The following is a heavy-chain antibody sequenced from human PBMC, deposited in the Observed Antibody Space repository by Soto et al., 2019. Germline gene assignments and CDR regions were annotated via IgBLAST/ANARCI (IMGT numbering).Heavy chain of an antibody. J-gene: IGHJ4*02. CDR1: GGSISSGDYY. V-gene: IGHV4-30-4*01. D-gene: IGHD3-10*01. CDR2: INHSGST. CDR3: ARSGMVRGLLFWAPFDY. Sequence: SETLSLTCTVSGGSISSGDYYWSWIRQPPGKGLEWIGEINHSGSTNYNPSLKSRVTISVDTSKNQFSLKLSSVTAADTAVYYCARSGMVRGLLFWAPFDYWGQGTLVTVSS.